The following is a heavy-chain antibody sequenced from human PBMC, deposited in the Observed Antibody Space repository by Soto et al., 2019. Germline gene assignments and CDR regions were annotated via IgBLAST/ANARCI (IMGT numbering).Heavy chain of an antibody. CDR1: GGSFSGYY. CDR3: ARGRPTDSSGWYVKYFQH. V-gene: IGHV4-34*01. J-gene: IGHJ1*01. D-gene: IGHD6-19*01. Sequence: QVQLQQWGAGLLKPSETLSLTCAVYGGSFSGYYWSWIRQPPGKGLEWIGEINHSGSTNYNPSLKSRVTISVDTAKNQFSLTLSSVTAADTAVYYCARGRPTDSSGWYVKYFQHWGQGTLVTVSS. CDR2: INHSGST.